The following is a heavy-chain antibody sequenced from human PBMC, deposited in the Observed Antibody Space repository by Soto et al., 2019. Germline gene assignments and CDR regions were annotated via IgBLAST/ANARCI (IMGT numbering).Heavy chain of an antibody. D-gene: IGHD3-3*01. J-gene: IGHJ3*02. CDR1: GFTVSSNY. CDR3: ARATTYNDFWSGSNGALDT. Sequence: PGGSLRLSCAASGFTVSSNYMSWVRQAPGKGLEWVSVIYSGGSTYYADSVKGRFTISRDNSKNTLYLQMNSLRAEDTAVYYCARATTYNDFWSGSNGALDTWGQGTMVT. CDR2: IYSGGST. V-gene: IGHV3-66*01.